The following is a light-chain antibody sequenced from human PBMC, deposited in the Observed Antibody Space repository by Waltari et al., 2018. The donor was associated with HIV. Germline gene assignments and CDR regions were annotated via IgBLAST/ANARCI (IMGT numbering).Light chain of an antibody. CDR1: SSNIGSNY. V-gene: IGLV1-47*01. Sequence: QSVLTQPPSASGTPWQRVTISCSGSSSNIGSNYVYWYHQLPGTAPKLLIYRHHQPPSGVPDLFSGSKSGASASLASSGLRSEDEADYYCAACDDCLNDVVFGGGTKLTGL. J-gene: IGLJ2*01. CDR3: AACDDCLNDVV. CDR2: RHH.